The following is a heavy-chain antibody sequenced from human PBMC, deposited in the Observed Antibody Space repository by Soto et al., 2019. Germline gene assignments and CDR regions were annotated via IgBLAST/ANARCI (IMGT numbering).Heavy chain of an antibody. CDR2: IYYSGST. Sequence: SETLSLTCAVSGVSISETHWWSWVRRTPGRGLEWIGEIYYSGSTNYNPSLKSRVTMSEDKPKNQFSLELTSVTAADTAVYYCARVSVAGNFFDYWGQGTLVTVSS. D-gene: IGHD6-19*01. J-gene: IGHJ4*02. CDR3: ARVSVAGNFFDY. CDR1: GVSISETHW. V-gene: IGHV4-4*02.